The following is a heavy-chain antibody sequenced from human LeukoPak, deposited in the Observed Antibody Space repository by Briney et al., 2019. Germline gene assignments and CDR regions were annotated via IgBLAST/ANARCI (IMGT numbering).Heavy chain of an antibody. CDR2: IYYSGTT. J-gene: IGHJ4*02. Sequence: SETLSLTCSVSGGSITGYYWNWIRQPPGKGLEWIGYIYYSGTTNYSPSLKSRVTMSMDTSKNQFSLRLSSVTPADTAVYYCARETRGGDIDYWGQGTLVAVSS. CDR1: GGSITGYY. CDR3: ARETRGGDIDY. V-gene: IGHV4-59*01. D-gene: IGHD2-21*01.